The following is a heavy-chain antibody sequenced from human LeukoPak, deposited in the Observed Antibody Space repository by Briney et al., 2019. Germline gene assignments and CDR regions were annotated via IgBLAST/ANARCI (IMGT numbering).Heavy chain of an antibody. V-gene: IGHV4-4*07. CDR2: IYTSGST. Sequence: SETLSLTCTVSGGSISSYYWSWIRQPAGKGLEWIGRIYTSGSTNYNPSLKSRVTMSVDTSENQFSLKLSSVTAADTAVYYCARERGGNDLSVFDPWGQGTLVTVSS. J-gene: IGHJ5*02. D-gene: IGHD4-23*01. CDR3: ARERGGNDLSVFDP. CDR1: GGSISSYY.